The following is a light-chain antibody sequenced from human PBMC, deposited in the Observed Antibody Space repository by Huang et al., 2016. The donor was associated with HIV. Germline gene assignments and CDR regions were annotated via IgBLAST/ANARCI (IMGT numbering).Light chain of an antibody. J-gene: IGKJ3*01. V-gene: IGKV2-30*01. CDR2: KVS. CDR3: MQGSHWPPT. Sequence: DVVMTQSPLSLPVTLGQPASISCRSSESLVYSDGNTYLNWFQQRPGQSPRRLIYKVSSRDSGVPDRFSVSGSGTNFTLKISRVEAEDVGIYYCMQGSHWPPTFGPGTKVDFK. CDR1: ESLVYSDGNTY.